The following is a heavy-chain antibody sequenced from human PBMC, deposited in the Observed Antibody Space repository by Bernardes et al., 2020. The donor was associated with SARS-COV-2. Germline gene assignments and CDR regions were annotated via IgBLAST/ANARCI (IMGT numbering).Heavy chain of an antibody. CDR1: GFSLSTGEEG. D-gene: IGHD3-10*01. Sequence: SGPTLVKPTQTLTLTCTFSGFSLSTGEEGVGWIRQPPGKAPEWLALIYWNDDKRYRPSLKSRLTITKDTSKNQVVLTMTNMDPVDTATYYCAHKRRVGWPYDYWGQGTFVIVSS. V-gene: IGHV2-5*01. CDR3: AHKRRVGWPYDY. J-gene: IGHJ4*02. CDR2: IYWNDDK.